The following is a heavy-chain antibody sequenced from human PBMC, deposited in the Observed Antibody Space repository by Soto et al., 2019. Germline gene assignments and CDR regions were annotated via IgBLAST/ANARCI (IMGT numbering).Heavy chain of an antibody. V-gene: IGHV3-23*01. J-gene: IGHJ5*02. Sequence: GGSLRLSCAASGFTFSSYAMSWVRQAPGKGLEWVSAISGSGGSTYYADSAKGRFTISRDNSKNTLYLQMNSLRAEDTAVYYCAKDPSIVGATNWFDPWGQGTLVTVSS. D-gene: IGHD1-26*01. CDR2: ISGSGGST. CDR3: AKDPSIVGATNWFDP. CDR1: GFTFSSYA.